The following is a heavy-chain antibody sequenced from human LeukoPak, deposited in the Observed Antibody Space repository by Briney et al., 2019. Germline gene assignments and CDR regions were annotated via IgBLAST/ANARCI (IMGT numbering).Heavy chain of an antibody. CDR2: ISSSSSTI. CDR3: ARDLGPELAYCGGDCYS. CDR1: GFTFSSYS. D-gene: IGHD2-21*02. V-gene: IGHV3-48*02. Sequence: GGSLRLSCAASGFTFSSYSMNWVRQAPGKGLEWVSYISSSSSTIYYADSVKGRFTISRDNAKNSLYLQMNSLRDEDTAVYYCARDLGPELAYCGGDCYSWGQGTLVTVSS. J-gene: IGHJ4*02.